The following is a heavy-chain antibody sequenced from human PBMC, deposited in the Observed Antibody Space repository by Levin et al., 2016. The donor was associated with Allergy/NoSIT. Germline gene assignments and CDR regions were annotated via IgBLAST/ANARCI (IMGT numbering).Heavy chain of an antibody. V-gene: IGHV4-59*01. D-gene: IGHD6-6*01. CDR2: IYYSGST. J-gene: IGHJ6*02. Sequence: WIRQPPGKGLEWIGYIYYSGSTNYNPSLKSRVTISVDTSKNQFSLKLSSVTAADTAVYYCARDHLQQESSSSSSPYYYYYGMDVWGQGTTVTVSS. CDR3: ARDHLQQESSSSSSPYYYYYGMDV.